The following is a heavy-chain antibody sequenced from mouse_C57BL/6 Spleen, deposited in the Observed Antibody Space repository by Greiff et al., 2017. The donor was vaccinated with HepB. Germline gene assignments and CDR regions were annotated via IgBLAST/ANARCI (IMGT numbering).Heavy chain of an antibody. J-gene: IGHJ2*01. CDR2: IYPGSGST. CDR3: ARDTVVPYYFDY. CDR1: GYTFTSYW. V-gene: IGHV1-55*01. D-gene: IGHD1-1*01. Sequence: QVQLQQPGAELVKPGASVKMSCKASGYTFTSYWITWVKQRPGQGLEWIGDIYPGSGSTNYNEKFKSKATLTVDTSSSTAYMQLSSLTSEDSAVYYCARDTVVPYYFDYWGQGTTLTVSS.